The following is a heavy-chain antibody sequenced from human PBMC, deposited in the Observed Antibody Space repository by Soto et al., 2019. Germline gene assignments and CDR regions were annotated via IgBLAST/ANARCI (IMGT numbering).Heavy chain of an antibody. J-gene: IGHJ5*02. CDR3: ARDRGPSSGYYPYWFDP. D-gene: IGHD3-22*01. CDR1: GGTFSSYA. Sequence: SVKVSCKASGGTFSSYAISWVRQAPGQGLEWMGEIIPIFGTANYAQKFQGRVTITADESTSTAYMELSSLRSEDTAVYYCARDRGPSSGYYPYWFDPWRQGTLVTVSS. V-gene: IGHV1-69*13. CDR2: IIPIFGTA.